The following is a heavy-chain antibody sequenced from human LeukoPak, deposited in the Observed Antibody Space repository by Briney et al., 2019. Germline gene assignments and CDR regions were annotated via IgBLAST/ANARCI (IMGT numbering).Heavy chain of an antibody. CDR1: GFTFRNYG. CDR2: IRYDGSIQ. CDR3: ARDREGYQLPQMHHYYYMDV. Sequence: GGSLRLSCAASGFTFRNYGIHWVRQAPGKGLEWVAFIRYDGSIQYYADSVKGRFTISRDNSKNTLYLQMNSLRAEDTAVYYCARDREGYQLPQMHHYYYMDVWGKGTTVTISS. J-gene: IGHJ6*03. D-gene: IGHD2-2*01. V-gene: IGHV3-30*02.